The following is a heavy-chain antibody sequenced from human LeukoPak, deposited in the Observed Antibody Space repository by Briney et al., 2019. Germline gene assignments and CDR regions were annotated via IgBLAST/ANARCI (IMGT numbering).Heavy chain of an antibody. V-gene: IGHV4-34*01. CDR2: INHSGST. CDR1: GGSFSGYY. Sequence: SETLSLTCAVYGGSFSGYYWSWIRQPPGKGLEWIGEINHSGSTNYNPSRKSRVTISGDTSKNQFSLNLSSVTAADTAVYYCARGTYYYGSGSYYLPWGQGTLVTVSS. J-gene: IGHJ4*02. CDR3: ARGTYYYGSGSYYLP. D-gene: IGHD3-10*01.